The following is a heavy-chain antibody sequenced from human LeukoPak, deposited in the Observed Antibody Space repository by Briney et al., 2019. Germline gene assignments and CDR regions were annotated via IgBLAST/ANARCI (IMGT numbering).Heavy chain of an antibody. V-gene: IGHV3-74*01. CDR3: AKIPSATENFDY. D-gene: IGHD5-12*01. CDR1: GFTFSNYW. J-gene: IGHJ4*02. CDR2: INSDGSTT. Sequence: GGSLRLSCAASGFTFSNYWMHWVRQAPGKGLIWVSRINSDGSTTTYADSVKGRFTISRDNAKNMLYLQMDSLRAEDTAIYYCAKIPSATENFDYWGQGTLVMVSS.